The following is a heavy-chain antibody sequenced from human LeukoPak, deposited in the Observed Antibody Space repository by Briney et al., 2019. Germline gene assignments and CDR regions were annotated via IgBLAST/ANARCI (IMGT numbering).Heavy chain of an antibody. CDR2: IIPIFGTA. J-gene: IGHJ4*02. CDR3: ARENYSSSSSGFGGYFDY. V-gene: IGHV1-69*05. CDR1: GGTFSSYA. D-gene: IGHD6-6*01. Sequence: ASVKVSCKASGGTFSSYAISSVRQAPGQGLEWMGGIIPIFGTANYAQKFQGRVTITTDESTSTAYMEMSSLRSEDTAVYYCARENYSSSSSGFGGYFDYWGQGTLVTVSS.